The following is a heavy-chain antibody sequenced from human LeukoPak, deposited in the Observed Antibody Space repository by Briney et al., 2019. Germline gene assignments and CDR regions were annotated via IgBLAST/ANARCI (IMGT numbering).Heavy chain of an antibody. J-gene: IGHJ6*02. V-gene: IGHV3-33*01. Sequence: GRSLRLSCAASGFTFSHYGMHWVRQAPGKGLEWVAIIWYDGSNKYYADSVKGRFTISRDNSKNTLYLQMNSLRAEDTAVYYCARFCSGGSCYSDYYYYYGMDVWGQGTTVTVSS. CDR2: IWYDGSNK. D-gene: IGHD2-15*01. CDR3: ARFCSGGSCYSDYYYYYGMDV. CDR1: GFTFSHYG.